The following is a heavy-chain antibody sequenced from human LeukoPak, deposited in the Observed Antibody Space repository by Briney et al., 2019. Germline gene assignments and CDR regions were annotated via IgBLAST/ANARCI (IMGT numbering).Heavy chain of an antibody. CDR1: GFTVSSNY. V-gene: IGHV3-53*05. CDR3: AKVQYNWNYVADY. J-gene: IGHJ4*02. D-gene: IGHD1-7*01. Sequence: GGSLRLSCAASGFTVSSNYMSWVRQAPGKGLEWVSLIYSGGTTYYADSVKGRSTISRDNSKNALYLQMNSLRAEDTAVYYCAKVQYNWNYVADYWGQGTLVTVSS. CDR2: IYSGGTT.